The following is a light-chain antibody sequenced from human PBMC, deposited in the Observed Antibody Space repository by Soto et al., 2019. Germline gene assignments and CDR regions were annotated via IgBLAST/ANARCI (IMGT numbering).Light chain of an antibody. CDR2: DAS. Sequence: EIVLTQSPATLSLSPGERATLSCRASQSVSSYLAWYQQKPGQAPRLLIYDASNRATGIPARFSGSGSGTDFTLTTLRLQPADFAVXXXXXXSNWPPITFGQGTRLEIK. V-gene: IGKV3-11*01. J-gene: IGKJ5*01. CDR1: QSVSSY. CDR3: XXXSNWPPIT.